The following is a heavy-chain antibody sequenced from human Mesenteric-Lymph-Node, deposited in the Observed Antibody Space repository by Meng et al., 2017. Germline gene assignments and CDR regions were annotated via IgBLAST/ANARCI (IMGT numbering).Heavy chain of an antibody. D-gene: IGHD6-19*01. Sequence: SETLSLTCTVSGGSISSGSYYWSWIRQPAGKGLEWIGRIYTSGSTNYNPSLKSRVTISVDTSKNQFSLKLSSVTAADTAVYYCARECIAVAGTYAFDIWGQGTMVTVSS. J-gene: IGHJ3*02. V-gene: IGHV4-61*02. CDR2: IYTSGST. CDR1: GGSISSGSYY. CDR3: ARECIAVAGTYAFDI.